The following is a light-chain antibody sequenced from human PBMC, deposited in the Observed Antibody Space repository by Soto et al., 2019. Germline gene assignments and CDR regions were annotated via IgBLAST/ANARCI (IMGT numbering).Light chain of an antibody. CDR2: GAS. CDR3: QQTYAVPLT. Sequence: DVQMTQSPSSLSASVGDTVTIACRASQPISNYLYWYQQKPGEVPKVLIFGASSLRSGVPSRFSGSGYGTDFTLTINNLHPDDIATYYCQQTYAVPLTFGQGT. V-gene: IGKV1-39*01. CDR1: QPISNY. J-gene: IGKJ1*01.